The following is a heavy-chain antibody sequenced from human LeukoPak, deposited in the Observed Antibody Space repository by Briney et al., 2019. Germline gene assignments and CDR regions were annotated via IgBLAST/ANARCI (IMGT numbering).Heavy chain of an antibody. CDR3: ARGDSSGYYPFDY. CDR1: GYTFTGYY. Sequence: ASVKVSCKASGYTFTGYYMHWVRQAPGQGLECMGRINPNSDGTNYAQKFQGRVTMTRDTSISTAYMELSRLRSDDTAVYYCARGDSSGYYPFDYWGQGTLVTVSS. V-gene: IGHV1-2*06. J-gene: IGHJ4*02. CDR2: INPNSDGT. D-gene: IGHD3-22*01.